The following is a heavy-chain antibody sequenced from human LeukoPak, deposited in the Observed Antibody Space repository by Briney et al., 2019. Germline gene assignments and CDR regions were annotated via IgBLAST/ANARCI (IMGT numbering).Heavy chain of an antibody. CDR1: GFSFSSYA. CDR3: ARASWASDADAVW. J-gene: IGHJ4*02. V-gene: IGHV3-23*01. D-gene: IGHD3-10*01. CDR2: MKGTGEK. Sequence: GGSLRLSCAASGFSFSSYAMSWVRQAPARGLEWVSSMKGTGEKFYADSVKGRFTLSRDDSKNTVYLQLSNLRVEDTAVYYCARASWASDADAVWWGQGTLVTVSS.